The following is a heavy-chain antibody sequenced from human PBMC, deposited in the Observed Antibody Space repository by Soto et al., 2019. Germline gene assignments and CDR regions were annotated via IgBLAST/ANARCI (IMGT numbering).Heavy chain of an antibody. Sequence: EVQLLESGGGLGQPGGSLRLSCAASGFTFSTYAMSWVRQAPGKGLEWVSSISNSGSSTYYADSVKGRFTISRDYFKSTLYLQMNSLRAEDTAVYYCAKFRGSSGWYDGLDFWGQGTLVTVSS. D-gene: IGHD6-19*01. J-gene: IGHJ4*02. CDR2: ISNSGSST. V-gene: IGHV3-23*01. CDR1: GFTFSTYA. CDR3: AKFRGSSGWYDGLDF.